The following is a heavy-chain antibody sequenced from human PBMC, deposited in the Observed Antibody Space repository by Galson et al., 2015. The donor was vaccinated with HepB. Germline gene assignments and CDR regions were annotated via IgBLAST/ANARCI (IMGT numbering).Heavy chain of an antibody. J-gene: IGHJ4*02. CDR1: GFTFSSYA. D-gene: IGHD3-3*02. Sequence: SLRLSCAASGFTFSSYAMHWVRQAPGKGLEWVAVISYDGSNKYYAGSVKGRFTISRDNSKNTLYLQMNSLRAEDTAVYYCARVLVQRGFDYWGQGTLVPVSS. CDR3: ARVLVQRGFDY. CDR2: ISYDGSNK. V-gene: IGHV3-30-3*01.